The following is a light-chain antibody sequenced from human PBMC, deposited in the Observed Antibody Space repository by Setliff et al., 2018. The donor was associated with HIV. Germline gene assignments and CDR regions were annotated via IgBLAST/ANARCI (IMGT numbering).Light chain of an antibody. Sequence: QSALAQPASVSGSPGQSITISCTGTSSDVGTYNLVSWYQQHPGKAPKLMIFEVSKRPSGVSNRFSGSKSGNTASLTISGLQAEDEADYYCCSYAGSSTVGFGGGTKGTVL. CDR1: SSDVGTYNL. CDR3: CSYAGSSTVG. V-gene: IGLV2-23*02. J-gene: IGLJ2*01. CDR2: EVS.